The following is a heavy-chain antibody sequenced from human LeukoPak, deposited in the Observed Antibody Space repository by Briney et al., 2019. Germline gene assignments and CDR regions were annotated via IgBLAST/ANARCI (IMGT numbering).Heavy chain of an antibody. J-gene: IGHJ4*02. V-gene: IGHV4-39*01. CDR3: ARGSIYDYVWGSYRYYFDY. CDR1: GGSISGSSYY. Sequence: ASETLSLTCTVSGGSISGSSYYWGWIRQPPGKGLEWIGSIYYSGSTYYNPSLKSRVTISVDTSKNQFSLKLSSVTAADTAVYYCARGSIYDYVWGSYRYYFDYWGQGTLVTVSS. CDR2: IYYSGST. D-gene: IGHD3-16*02.